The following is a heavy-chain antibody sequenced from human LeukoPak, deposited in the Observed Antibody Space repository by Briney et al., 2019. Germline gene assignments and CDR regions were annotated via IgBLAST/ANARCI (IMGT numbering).Heavy chain of an antibody. Sequence: NASETLSLTCAVSGGSLSSNNWWSWVRQPPGKGLEWIGEIYHSGNTNYNPSLKSRVTISVDKSENQFSLKLSSVTAADTAVYYCARGPVGYNWNAWRRTGSRLDFWGQGTVVSVS. CDR3: ARGPVGYNWNAWRRTGSRLDF. CDR1: GGSLSSNNW. D-gene: IGHD1-1*01. J-gene: IGHJ4*02. V-gene: IGHV4-4*02. CDR2: IYHSGNT.